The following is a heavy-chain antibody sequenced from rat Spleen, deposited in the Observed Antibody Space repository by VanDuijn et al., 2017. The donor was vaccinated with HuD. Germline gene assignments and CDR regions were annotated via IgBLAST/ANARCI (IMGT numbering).Heavy chain of an antibody. Sequence: EVQLVESGGDLVQPGRSLKLSCVASGFTFSDYGMSWIRQAPGKGLEWVAYISSGSGAIYYTDTVKGRFTISRDNAKNTLYLQLSSLRSEDTALYHCARRAYYGGHYYVMDAWGQGASVSVSS. CDR2: ISSGSGAI. V-gene: IGHV5-34*01. CDR1: GFTFSDYG. CDR3: ARRAYYGGHYYVMDA. D-gene: IGHD1-11*01. J-gene: IGHJ4*01.